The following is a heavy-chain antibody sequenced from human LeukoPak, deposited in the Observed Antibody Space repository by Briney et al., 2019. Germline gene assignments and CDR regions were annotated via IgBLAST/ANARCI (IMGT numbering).Heavy chain of an antibody. J-gene: IGHJ4*02. CDR2: IKSKTDGGTT. Sequence: SGGSLRLSCAASGFTFSNAWMSWVCQAPGKGLEWVGRIKSKTDGGTTDYAAPVKGRFTISRDDSKNTLYVQMNSLKTEDTAVYYCTTGPYDYGSGTYYHWGQGTLVTVSS. CDR1: GFTFSNAW. CDR3: TTGPYDYGSGTYYH. V-gene: IGHV3-15*01. D-gene: IGHD3-10*01.